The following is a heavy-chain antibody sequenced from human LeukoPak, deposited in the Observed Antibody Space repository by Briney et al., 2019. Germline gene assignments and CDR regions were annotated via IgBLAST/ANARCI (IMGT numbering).Heavy chain of an antibody. J-gene: IGHJ6*03. CDR2: IRSKANSYAT. Sequence: GGSLRLSCAASGFTFSGSAMHWVRQASGKGLEWVGRIRSKANSYATAYAASVKGRFTISRDNAKNSLYLQMNSLRAEDTAVYYCARVVYNYYYMDVWGKGTTVTVSS. CDR3: ARVVYNYYYMDV. D-gene: IGHD3-10*01. V-gene: IGHV3-73*01. CDR1: GFTFSGSA.